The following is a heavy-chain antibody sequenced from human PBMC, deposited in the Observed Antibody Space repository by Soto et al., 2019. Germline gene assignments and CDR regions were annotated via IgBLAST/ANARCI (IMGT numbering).Heavy chain of an antibody. D-gene: IGHD6-13*01. CDR3: AREYSSSWPEDYYYGMDV. V-gene: IGHV1-46*03. Sequence: GASVKVSCKASGYTFTSYYIHWVRQAPGQGLEWMRIINPSGGSTSYAQKFQGRVTMTRDTSTSTVYMELSSLRSEDTAVYYCAREYSSSWPEDYYYGMDVWGQGNTVTVSS. CDR2: INPSGGST. CDR1: GYTFTSYY. J-gene: IGHJ6*02.